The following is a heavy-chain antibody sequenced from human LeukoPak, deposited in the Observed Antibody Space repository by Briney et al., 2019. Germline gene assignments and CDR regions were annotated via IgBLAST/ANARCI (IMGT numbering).Heavy chain of an antibody. J-gene: IGHJ4*02. CDR2: INSDGSNT. CDR1: GFTVTNYW. CDR3: AGGLSDYYYTVGY. Sequence: TGGSLRLSCTTSGFTVTNYWMHWVRQAPGKGLVWVSRINSDGSNTNYAGSAKGRFTISRDNARNTLYLQMNSLRAEDTAVYYCAGGLSDYYYTVGYWGQGTLVTVSS. V-gene: IGHV3-74*01. D-gene: IGHD3-22*01.